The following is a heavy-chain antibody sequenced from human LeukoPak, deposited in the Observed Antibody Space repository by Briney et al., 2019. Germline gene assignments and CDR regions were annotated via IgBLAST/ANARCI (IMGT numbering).Heavy chain of an antibody. J-gene: IGHJ4*02. CDR2: IRSDGSDT. CDR1: GFTFSDTW. Sequence: GGSLRLSCAASGFTFSDTWMHWVRQVPGEGLVWVSRIRSDGSDTRYAESVKGRFTISRDNAKNTLYLQMNSLRAEDTAVYYCARDWFHAIDYWGQGTLVTVSS. D-gene: IGHD2/OR15-2a*01. CDR3: ARDWFHAIDY. V-gene: IGHV3-74*01.